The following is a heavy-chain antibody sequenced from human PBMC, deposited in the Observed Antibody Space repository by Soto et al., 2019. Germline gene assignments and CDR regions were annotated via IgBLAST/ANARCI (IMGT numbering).Heavy chain of an antibody. CDR3: GSAHRGIAQEN. D-gene: IGHD3-10*01. V-gene: IGHV3-33*01. CDR1: GFTFSSYG. CDR2: IWYDGSNK. Sequence: GGCLRLSCGASGFTFSSYGIHWVRQAPGKGLEWVAFIWYDGSNKYYADSVKGRFTTSRDNSKNVAYLQMNSLTAEDTGLYYCGSAHRGIAQENWDQGTPVTVSS. J-gene: IGHJ4*02.